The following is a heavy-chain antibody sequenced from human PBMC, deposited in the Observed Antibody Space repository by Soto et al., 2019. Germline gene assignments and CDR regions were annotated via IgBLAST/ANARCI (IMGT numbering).Heavy chain of an antibody. V-gene: IGHV5-51*01. Sequence: GESLKISCKGSGYSFTSYWIGWVRQMPGKGLEWMGIIYPGDSDTRYSPSFQGQVTISADKSISTAYLQWSSLKASDTAMYYCVRHGLEWFGELYYYGMDVWGQGTTVTVSS. CDR3: VRHGLEWFGELYYYGMDV. CDR1: GYSFTSYW. CDR2: IYPGDSDT. D-gene: IGHD3-10*01. J-gene: IGHJ6*02.